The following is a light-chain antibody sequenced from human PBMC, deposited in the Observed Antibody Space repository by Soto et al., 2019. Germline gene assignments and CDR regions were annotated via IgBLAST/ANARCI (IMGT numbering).Light chain of an antibody. CDR2: EDT. Sequence: SYELTQPPSVSVSPGQTASITCSGANLGRKYVCWYQQKPGQSPMLVMYEDTKRPTGIPERFSGSNSWTTATLTISGTQAMDEADYYCQAWDNSLVVFGGGTKLTVL. CDR3: QAWDNSLVV. J-gene: IGLJ2*01. V-gene: IGLV3-1*01. CDR1: NLGRKY.